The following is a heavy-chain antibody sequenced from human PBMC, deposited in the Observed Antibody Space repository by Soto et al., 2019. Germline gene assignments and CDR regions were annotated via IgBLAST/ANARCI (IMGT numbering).Heavy chain of an antibody. D-gene: IGHD5-18*01. J-gene: IGHJ4*02. Sequence: QVQLVQSGAAVKKPESSVKVSCKAPGVTFSTYAISWVRQAPGQGLEWMGGIIPMFGTANYAQRFQDRVTITADESTNTVYMELSSLRSEDTAVYFCASGIQLWLRRINNGYSGWGQGTLVTVSS. CDR1: GVTFSTYA. V-gene: IGHV1-69*12. CDR2: IIPMFGTA. CDR3: ASGIQLWLRRINNGYSG.